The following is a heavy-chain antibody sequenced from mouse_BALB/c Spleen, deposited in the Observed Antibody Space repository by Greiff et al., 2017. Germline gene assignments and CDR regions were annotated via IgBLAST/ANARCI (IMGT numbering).Heavy chain of an antibody. Sequence: VQLQQSGPELVKPGASVKISCKASGYSFTGYFMNWVKQSHGKSLEWIGRINPYNGDTFYNQKFKGKATLTVDKSSSTAHMELLSLTYEDSAVYYCGSGRDGYYGGFAYWGQGTLVTVSA. D-gene: IGHD2-3*01. CDR3: GSGRDGYYGGFAY. CDR2: INPYNGDT. V-gene: IGHV1-37*01. CDR1: GYSFTGYF. J-gene: IGHJ3*01.